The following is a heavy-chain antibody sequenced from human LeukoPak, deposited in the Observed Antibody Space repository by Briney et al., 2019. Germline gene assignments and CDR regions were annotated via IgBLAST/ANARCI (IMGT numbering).Heavy chain of an antibody. J-gene: IGHJ5*02. D-gene: IGHD2-2*01. Sequence: AASVKVSCKASGYTFTGYYMHWVRQAPGQGLEWMGWINPNSGGTNYAQKFQGRVTMTRDTSISTAYMELSRLRSDDTAVYYCARAPYCSSTSCYGGIWFDPWGQGTLVTVSS. V-gene: IGHV1-2*02. CDR3: ARAPYCSSTSCYGGIWFDP. CDR2: INPNSGGT. CDR1: GYTFTGYY.